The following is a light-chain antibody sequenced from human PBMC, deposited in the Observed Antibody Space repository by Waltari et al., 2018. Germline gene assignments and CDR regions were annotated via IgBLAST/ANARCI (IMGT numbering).Light chain of an antibody. Sequence: IQMTQSPSALSASVGDRVTISCRASQNIYSNLAWYQQKPGKAPKLLIYAASSLQSGIPSRFSRSGSVTYFTLTISSLQPEDSAAYYCQHYYDNPYSFGQGTKVEIK. J-gene: IGKJ2*03. V-gene: IGKV1-6*01. CDR3: QHYYDNPYS. CDR1: QNIYSN. CDR2: AAS.